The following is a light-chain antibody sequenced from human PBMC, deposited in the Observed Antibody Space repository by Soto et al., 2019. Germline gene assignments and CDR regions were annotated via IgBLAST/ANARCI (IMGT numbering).Light chain of an antibody. CDR2: EGS. Sequence: QSVLTQHASVSGSPGQSITISCTGTSSDVGSYNLVSWYQQHPGKAPKLMIYEGSKRPSGVSNRFSGSKSGNTASLTISGLQAEDEADYYCCSYAGSSTYGFGTGTKV. CDR1: SSDVGSYNL. V-gene: IGLV2-23*01. CDR3: CSYAGSSTYG. J-gene: IGLJ1*01.